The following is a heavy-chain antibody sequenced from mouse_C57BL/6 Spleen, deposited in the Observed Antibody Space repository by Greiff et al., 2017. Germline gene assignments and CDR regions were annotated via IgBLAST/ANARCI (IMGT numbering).Heavy chain of an antibody. Sequence: VQGVESGAELVKPGASVKISCKASGYAFSSYWMNWVKQRPGQGLEWIGQIYPGDGDTNYNGKVKGKATLTADKSSSTAYMQPSRLTSVVSAVSFCAKTFGSIGGYWYFDFWGPGTSVTVSS. D-gene: IGHD1-1*01. J-gene: IGHJ1*01. CDR1: GYAFSSYW. CDR2: IYPGDGDT. V-gene: IGHV1-80*01. CDR3: AKTFGSIGGYWYFDF.